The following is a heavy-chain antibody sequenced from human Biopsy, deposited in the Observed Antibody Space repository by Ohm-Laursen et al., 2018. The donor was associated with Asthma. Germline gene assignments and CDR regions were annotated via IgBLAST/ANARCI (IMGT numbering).Heavy chain of an antibody. D-gene: IGHD3-10*01. CDR2: VNTGNGDT. CDR3: ASETGHSYGSGSEYYFDY. CDR1: GYNFISFA. J-gene: IGHJ4*02. Sequence: ASVKVSCKASGYNFISFAIHWVRQAPGQRLEWMGWVNTGNGDTKYSQKFQGRVTITADESSSTAYMELSSLRSEDTAVYYCASETGHSYGSGSEYYFDYWGLGTLVTVSS. V-gene: IGHV1-3*04.